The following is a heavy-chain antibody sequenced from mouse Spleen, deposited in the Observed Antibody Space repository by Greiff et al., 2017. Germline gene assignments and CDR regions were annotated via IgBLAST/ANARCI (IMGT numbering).Heavy chain of an antibody. Sequence: EVQLQQSGAELVRPGASVKLSCTASGFNIKDYYMHWVKQRPEQGLEWIGRIDPEDGDTEYAPKFQGKATMTADTSSNTAYLQLSSLTSEDTAVYYCTTGVTTATEAYWGQGTLVTVSA. D-gene: IGHD1-2*01. J-gene: IGHJ3*01. CDR1: GFNIKDYY. V-gene: IGHV14-1*01. CDR3: TTGVTTATEAY. CDR2: IDPEDGDT.